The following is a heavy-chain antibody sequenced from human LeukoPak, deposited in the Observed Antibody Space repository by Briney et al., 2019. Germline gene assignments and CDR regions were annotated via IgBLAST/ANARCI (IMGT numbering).Heavy chain of an antibody. CDR1: GGSISSYY. Sequence: SESLSLTCTVSGGSISSYYWSWIRQPPGKGLEWIGYVYFSGGTNYKPSLKSRVTISVDTSKNQFSLKLSSVTAADTAVYYCARVSVTMVRGVPPPYWYFDLWGRGTLVTDPS. V-gene: IGHV4-59*01. CDR2: VYFSGGT. J-gene: IGHJ2*01. CDR3: ARVSVTMVRGVPPPYWYFDL. D-gene: IGHD3-10*01.